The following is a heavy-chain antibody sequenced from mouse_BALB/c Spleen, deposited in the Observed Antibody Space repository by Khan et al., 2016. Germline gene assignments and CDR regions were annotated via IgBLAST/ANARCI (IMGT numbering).Heavy chain of an antibody. CDR3: ASIYDGYYVGLYYAMDY. J-gene: IGHJ4*01. CDR1: GYTFTNYG. Sequence: LVESGPELKKPGETVKISCKASGYTFTNYGMNWVKQAPGKGLKWMGWINTYTGEPTYADDFKGRFAFSLETSASTAYLQINNLKNEETATYFCASIYDGYYVGLYYAMDYWGQGTSVTVSS. CDR2: INTYTGEP. V-gene: IGHV9-3-1*01. D-gene: IGHD2-3*01.